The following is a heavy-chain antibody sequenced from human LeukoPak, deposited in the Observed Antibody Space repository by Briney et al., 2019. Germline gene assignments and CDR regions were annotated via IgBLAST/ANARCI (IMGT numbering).Heavy chain of an antibody. D-gene: IGHD1-26*01. V-gene: IGHV3-11*01. CDR1: GFTFSDYY. Sequence: PGGSLRLSCAASGFTFSDYYMSWIRQAPGKGLEWVSYISSSGSTIYYADSVKGRFTISGDNAKNSLYLQMNSLRAEDTAVYYCAGDRSGSHKPIDYWGQGTLVTVSS. J-gene: IGHJ4*02. CDR3: AGDRSGSHKPIDY. CDR2: ISSSGSTI.